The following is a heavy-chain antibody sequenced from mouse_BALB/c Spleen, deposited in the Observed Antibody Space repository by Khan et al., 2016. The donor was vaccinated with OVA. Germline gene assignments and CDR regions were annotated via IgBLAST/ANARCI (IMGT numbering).Heavy chain of an antibody. J-gene: IGHJ2*01. Sequence: EVQLQESGPGLVKSSQSLSLICTVTGYSITSDYAWNWIRQFPGNKLEWMGFISYSGNTKYNPSLKNRISITRYTTKNQFFLQLNSATTEDTATYYCARVYGGDFDYWGQGTTLTVSS. CDR1: GYSITSDYA. D-gene: IGHD1-1*01. CDR2: ISYSGNT. V-gene: IGHV3-2*02. CDR3: ARVYGGDFDY.